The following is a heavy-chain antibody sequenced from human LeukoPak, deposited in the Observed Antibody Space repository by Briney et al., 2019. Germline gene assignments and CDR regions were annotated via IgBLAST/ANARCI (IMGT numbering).Heavy chain of an antibody. CDR3: ARRSYWENGMDV. D-gene: IGHD1-26*01. CDR2: IYYSGST. Sequence: SETLSLTCTVSGGSISSYYWSWIRQPPGKGLEWIGYIYYSGSTNYNPSLKSRVTISVDTSKNQFSLKLSSVTAADTAVYYCARRSYWENGMDVWGQGTTVTVSS. CDR1: GGSISSYY. J-gene: IGHJ6*02. V-gene: IGHV4-59*08.